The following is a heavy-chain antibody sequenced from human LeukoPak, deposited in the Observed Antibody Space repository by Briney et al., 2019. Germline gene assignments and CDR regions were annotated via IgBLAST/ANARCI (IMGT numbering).Heavy chain of an antibody. CDR3: AVGGTGYYSFDY. J-gene: IGHJ4*02. Sequence: ASVTLSCTASGYTFTGYYMHWVRQPPGQGLEWMGWINPNSGGTNYAQKFQGRVTMTRDTSISTGFMELGRLKSDDTAVYYCAVGGTGYYSFDYWGQGTLVTVSS. CDR2: INPNSGGT. D-gene: IGHD3/OR15-3a*01. V-gene: IGHV1-2*02. CDR1: GYTFTGYY.